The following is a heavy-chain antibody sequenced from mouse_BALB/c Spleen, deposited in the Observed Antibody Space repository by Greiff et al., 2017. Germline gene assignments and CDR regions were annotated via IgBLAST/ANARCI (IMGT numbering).Heavy chain of an antibody. CDR3: ARGGYSLYAMDY. J-gene: IGHJ4*01. CDR2: ISSGSSTI. Sequence: EVMLVESGGGLVQPGGSRKLSCAASGFTFSSFGMHWVRQAPEKGLEWVAYISSGSSTIYYADTVKGRFTISRDNPKNTLFLQMTSLRSEDTAMYYCARGGYSLYAMDYWGQGTSVTVSS. CDR1: GFTFSSFG. D-gene: IGHD2-3*01. V-gene: IGHV5-17*02.